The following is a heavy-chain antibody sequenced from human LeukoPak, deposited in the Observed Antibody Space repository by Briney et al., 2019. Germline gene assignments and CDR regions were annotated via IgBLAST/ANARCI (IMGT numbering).Heavy chain of an antibody. D-gene: IGHD4-17*01. CDR1: GGSISYYY. Sequence: PSETLSLTCTASGGSISYYYWSWIRQSPGKGLEWMGYIFYSGSTNYNPSLKSRVTISVDTSKNQFSLKLSSVTAADTAVYYCARDRGTYGDNAFDIWGQGTMVTVSS. J-gene: IGHJ3*02. CDR2: IFYSGST. CDR3: ARDRGTYGDNAFDI. V-gene: IGHV4-59*01.